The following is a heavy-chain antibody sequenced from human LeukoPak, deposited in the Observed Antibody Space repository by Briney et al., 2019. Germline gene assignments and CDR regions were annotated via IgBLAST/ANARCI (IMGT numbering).Heavy chain of an antibody. CDR3: ARVGYSYGYYFDY. J-gene: IGHJ4*02. CDR2: INPNSGGT. D-gene: IGHD5-18*01. Sequence: ASVKVSCKASGYTFTGYYMHWVRQAPGQGLEWMGRINPNSGGTNYAQKFQGRVTMTRDTSISTAYMELSRLRSDDTAVYYCARVGYSYGYYFDYWGQGTRVTVSS. CDR1: GYTFTGYY. V-gene: IGHV1-2*06.